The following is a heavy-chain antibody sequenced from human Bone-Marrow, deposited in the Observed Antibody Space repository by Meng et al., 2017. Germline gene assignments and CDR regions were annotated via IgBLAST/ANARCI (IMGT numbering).Heavy chain of an antibody. D-gene: IGHD3-10*01. J-gene: IGHJ4*02. CDR3: ARDPDYYGSGSWD. V-gene: IGHV4-34*01. CDR1: GGSFSGYY. Sequence: QVQLQQWGAGLLKPSETLSLTCAVYGGSFSGYYWSWIRQPPGKGLEWIGEINHSGSTNYNPSLKSRVTISVDTSKNQFSLKLSSVTAADTAVYYCARDPDYYGSGSWDWGQGTLVTVFS. CDR2: INHSGST.